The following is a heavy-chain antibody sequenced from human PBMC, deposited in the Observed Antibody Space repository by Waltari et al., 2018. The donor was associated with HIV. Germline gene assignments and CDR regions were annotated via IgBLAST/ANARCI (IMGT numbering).Heavy chain of an antibody. D-gene: IGHD3-22*01. CDR2: INLNSGDT. CDR3: ARDSYYYDSSGFFPDF. J-gene: IGHJ4*02. Sequence: QVQLVQSGAEVKKPGASVKVSCKAARSTFAAYYMHWVRQAPGQGLEWMGRINLNSGDTNYGQKFQGRVTMTRDTSISTAYMELSRLRSDDTAVYYCARDSYYYDSSGFFPDFWGQGTLVTVSS. V-gene: IGHV1-2*06. CDR1: RSTFAAYY.